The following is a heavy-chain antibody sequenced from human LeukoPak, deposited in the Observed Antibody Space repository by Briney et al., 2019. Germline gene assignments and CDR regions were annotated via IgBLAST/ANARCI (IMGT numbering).Heavy chain of an antibody. Sequence: GASVKVSCKASGGTFSSYAISWVRQAPGQGLEWMGGIIPIFGTANYAQKFQGRVTITTDESTSTAYMELSSLRSEDTAVYYCARGNPVTSNYYYYMDVWGKGTTVTVSS. CDR2: IIPIFGTA. D-gene: IGHD1/OR15-1a*01. CDR1: GGTFSSYA. CDR3: ARGNPVTSNYYYYMDV. J-gene: IGHJ6*03. V-gene: IGHV1-69*05.